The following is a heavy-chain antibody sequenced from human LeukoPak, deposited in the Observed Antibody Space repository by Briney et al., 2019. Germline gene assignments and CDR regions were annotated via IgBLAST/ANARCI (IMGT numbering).Heavy chain of an antibody. J-gene: IGHJ4*02. CDR1: RFTVSSNY. CDR3: ARDLPISSGGPKSGSYVI. CDR2: IYSGGST. Sequence: GGSLRLSCAASRFTVSSNYMSWVRQAPGKGLEWVSVIYSGGSTYYADSVKGRFTISRDNSKNTLYLQMNSLRAEDTAVYYCARDLPISSGGPKSGSYVIWGQGTLVTVSS. D-gene: IGHD1-26*01. V-gene: IGHV3-66*01.